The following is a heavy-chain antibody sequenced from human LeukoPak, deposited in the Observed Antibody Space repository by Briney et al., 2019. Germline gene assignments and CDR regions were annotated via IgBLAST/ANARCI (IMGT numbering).Heavy chain of an antibody. CDR3: ASSKDHYCRY. Sequence: PGGSLRLSCAASGFCFSDSWMTWVRQTPRKGLQWVASIHQDAGEKQYLDPVRGRFTISRDNARNSLYLQMNSLRVEDTAVYYCASSKDHYCRYWGQGTPVTVSS. CDR2: IHQDAGEK. J-gene: IGHJ4*02. CDR1: GFCFSDSW. V-gene: IGHV3-7*05.